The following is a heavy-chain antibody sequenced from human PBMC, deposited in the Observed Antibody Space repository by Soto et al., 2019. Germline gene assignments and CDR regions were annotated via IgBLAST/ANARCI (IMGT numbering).Heavy chain of an antibody. D-gene: IGHD3-9*01. CDR2: INHSGST. CDR1: GGSFSGYY. CDR3: ARPYYDILTGYSLDYFDY. Sequence: SETLSLTCAVEGGSFSGYYWSCIRQHPGKGLEWIGEINHSGSTNYNPSLKSRVTISVDTSKNQFSLKLSSVTAADTAVYYCARPYYDILTGYSLDYFDYWGQGTLVTVSS. V-gene: IGHV4-34*01. J-gene: IGHJ4*02.